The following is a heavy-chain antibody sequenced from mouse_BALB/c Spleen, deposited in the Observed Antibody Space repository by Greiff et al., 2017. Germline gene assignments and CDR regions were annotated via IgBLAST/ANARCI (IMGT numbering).Heavy chain of an antibody. Sequence: VQLKQSGPELVKPGASVKISCKASGYSFTSYYIHWVKQRPGQGLEWIGWIFPGSGNTKYNEKFKGKATLTADTSSSTAYMQLSSLTSEDSAVYFCARNYGSSYGAMDYWGQGTSVTVSS. CDR3: ARNYGSSYGAMDY. J-gene: IGHJ4*01. CDR1: GYSFTSYY. V-gene: IGHV1-66*01. D-gene: IGHD1-1*01. CDR2: IFPGSGNT.